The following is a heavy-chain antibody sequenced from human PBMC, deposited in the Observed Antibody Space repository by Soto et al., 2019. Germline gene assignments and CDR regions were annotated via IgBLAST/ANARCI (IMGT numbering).Heavy chain of an antibody. Sequence: SGPTLVNPTQTLTLTCTFSGFSLSSKGMRVSWIRQPPGKALEWLARIDWDDDKFYSPSLRTRLTISKDTSKNQVVLTMTNVDPKDTATYYCARSPGGFTVATYYFDYWGQGTLVTVSS. J-gene: IGHJ4*02. CDR3: ARSPGGFTVATYYFDY. CDR1: GFSLSSKGMR. V-gene: IGHV2-70*04. CDR2: IDWDDDK. D-gene: IGHD4-17*01.